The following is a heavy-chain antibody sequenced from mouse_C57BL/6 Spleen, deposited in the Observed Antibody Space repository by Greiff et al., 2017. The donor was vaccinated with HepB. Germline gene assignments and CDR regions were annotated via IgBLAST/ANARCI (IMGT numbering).Heavy chain of an antibody. J-gene: IGHJ4*01. D-gene: IGHD2-5*01. Sequence: VQLQQSGAELVMPGASVKLSCKASGYTFTSYWMHWVKQRPGQGLEWIGEIDPSDSYTNYNQKFKGKSTLTVDKSSSTAYMQLSSLTSEDSAVYDCAREGDYSKNAMDYWGQGTSVTVSS. CDR2: IDPSDSYT. V-gene: IGHV1-69*01. CDR1: GYTFTSYW. CDR3: AREGDYSKNAMDY.